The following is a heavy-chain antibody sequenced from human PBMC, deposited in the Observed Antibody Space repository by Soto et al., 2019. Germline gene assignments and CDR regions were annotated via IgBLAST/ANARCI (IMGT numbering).Heavy chain of an antibody. D-gene: IGHD3-10*01. J-gene: IGHJ5*02. CDR3: ARDPPYISGLFDP. V-gene: IGHV1-69*06. CDR2: IIPLFDTA. CDR1: GGSFSSYG. Sequence: SVKVSCKASGGSFSSYGINWVRQAPGQGLEWMGGIIPLFDTANYAQKFQGRLTISADKSTSTAYMELSSLRSEDTAVYYCARDPPYISGLFDPWGQGTLVTVSS.